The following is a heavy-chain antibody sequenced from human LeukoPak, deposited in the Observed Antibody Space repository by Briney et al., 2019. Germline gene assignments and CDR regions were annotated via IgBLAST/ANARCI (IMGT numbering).Heavy chain of an antibody. D-gene: IGHD2-2*01. Sequence: SGTLSLTCAVSGGSISSSDWWSWVRQPPGRGLEWIGYIWRSDHTNYNPSLKSRVTMSLDRSKNQFSLKLSSVTAADTAVYYCARDPHCSTTNCPFDFWGQGTLVSVSS. CDR3: ARDPHCSTTNCPFDF. CDR1: GGSISSSDW. J-gene: IGHJ4*02. CDR2: IWRSDHT. V-gene: IGHV4-4*02.